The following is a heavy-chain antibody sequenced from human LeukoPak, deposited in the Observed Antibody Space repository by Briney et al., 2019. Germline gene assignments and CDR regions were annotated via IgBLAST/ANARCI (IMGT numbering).Heavy chain of an antibody. CDR1: GFTFSSYA. D-gene: IGHD6-19*01. Sequence: GGSLRLSCAASGFTFSSYAMSWVRQAPGKGLEWVSAISGSGGSTYYADSVKGRFTISRDNSKNTLYLQMNSLRAEDTAVYYCAKTATGYSSGHYPGWPVDYWGQGTLVTVSS. CDR2: ISGSGGST. J-gene: IGHJ4*02. CDR3: AKTATGYSSGHYPGWPVDY. V-gene: IGHV3-23*01.